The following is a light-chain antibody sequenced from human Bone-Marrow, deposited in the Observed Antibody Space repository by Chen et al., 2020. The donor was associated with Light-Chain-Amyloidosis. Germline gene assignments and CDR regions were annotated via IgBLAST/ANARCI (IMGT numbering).Light chain of an antibody. CDR2: VGTGGIVG. Sequence: QPVLTQPPSASASLGASVTLSCTLSSANRTYELDWYQQGPGKGPRFVMRVGTGGIVGSKGEAIPDRFAVVGSGLNRYLTIKNIQEEDEGDYHCGTDHGSGSNFVWVFGGGTKLTVL. J-gene: IGLJ3*02. CDR1: SANRTYE. CDR3: GTDHGSGSNFVWV. V-gene: IGLV9-49*01.